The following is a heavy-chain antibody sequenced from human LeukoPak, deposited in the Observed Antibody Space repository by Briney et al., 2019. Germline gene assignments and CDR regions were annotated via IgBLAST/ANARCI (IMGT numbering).Heavy chain of an antibody. D-gene: IGHD3-3*01. CDR3: ARGGSRIFDAFDI. CDR2: IYYSGST. J-gene: IGHJ3*02. V-gene: IGHV4-39*07. CDR1: GGSISSSSYY. Sequence: SETLSLTCTVSGGSISSSSYYWGWIRQPPGKGLEWIGSIYYSGSTYYNPSLKSRVTISVDTSKNQFSLKLSSVTAADTAVYYCARGGSRIFDAFDIWGQGTMVTVSS.